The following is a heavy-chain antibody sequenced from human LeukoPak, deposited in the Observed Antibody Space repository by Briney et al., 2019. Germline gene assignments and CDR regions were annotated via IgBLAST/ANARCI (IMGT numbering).Heavy chain of an antibody. Sequence: ASVKVSCKASGGTFSSYAISWVRQAPGQGLEWMGWISAYNGNTNYAQKLQGRVTMTTDTSTSTAYMELRSLRSDDTAVYYCARRGYSGYDDYWGQGTLVTVSS. CDR1: GGTFSSYA. J-gene: IGHJ4*02. D-gene: IGHD5-12*01. CDR2: ISAYNGNT. CDR3: ARRGYSGYDDY. V-gene: IGHV1-18*01.